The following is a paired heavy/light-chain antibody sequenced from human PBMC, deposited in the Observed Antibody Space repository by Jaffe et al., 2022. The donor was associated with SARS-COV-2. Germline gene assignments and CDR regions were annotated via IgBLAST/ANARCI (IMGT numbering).Light chain of an antibody. CDR3: SSYTSSSTPQEV. Sequence: QSALTQPASVSGSPGQSITISCTGTSSDVGGYNYVSWYQQHPGKAPKLMIYEVSNRPSGVPDRFSGSKSGNTASLTISGLQAEDEADYYCSSYTSSSTPQEVFGGGTKLTVL. CDR1: SSDVGGYNY. CDR2: EVS. V-gene: IGLV2-14*01. J-gene: IGLJ3*02.
Heavy chain of an antibody. CDR2: IYSGGST. Sequence: EVQLVESGGGLVQPGGSLRLSCAASGFTVSSNYMSWVRQAPGKGLEWVSVIYSGGSTYYADSVKGRFTISRHNSKNTLYLQMNSLRAEDTAVYYCARGGPSEPHSSGWPLHTSAYYYGMDVWGQGTTVTVSS. J-gene: IGHJ6*02. D-gene: IGHD6-19*01. V-gene: IGHV3-53*04. CDR1: GFTVSSNY. CDR3: ARGGPSEPHSSGWPLHTSAYYYGMDV.